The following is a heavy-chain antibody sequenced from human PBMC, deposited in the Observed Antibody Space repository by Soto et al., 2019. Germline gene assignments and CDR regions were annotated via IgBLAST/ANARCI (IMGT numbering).Heavy chain of an antibody. CDR1: GGSFSGYY. CDR3: EIALPYSSSHY. J-gene: IGHJ4*02. Sequence: SETLSLTCAVYGGSFSGYYWSWIRQPPGKGLEWIGEINHSGSTNYNPSLKSRVTISVDTSKNQFSLKLSSVTAADTAVYYCEIALPYSSSHYRRQGPLLTLSS. V-gene: IGHV4-34*01. CDR2: INHSGST. D-gene: IGHD6-6*01.